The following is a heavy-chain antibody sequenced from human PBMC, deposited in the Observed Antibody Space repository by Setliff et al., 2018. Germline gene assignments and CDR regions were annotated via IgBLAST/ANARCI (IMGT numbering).Heavy chain of an antibody. J-gene: IGHJ4*02. CDR1: GGSVSSTSHY. V-gene: IGHV4-39*02. D-gene: IGHD1-26*01. CDR2: VYYSGSG. CDR3: ARDNTIVGATDY. Sequence: SETLSLTCTVSGGSVSSTSHYWGWIRQAPGKGMEWIGSVYYSGSGDYNPSFKSRVTISADTSTNHFSLKLTSVTAADTAVYYCARDNTIVGATDYWGQGALVTVSS.